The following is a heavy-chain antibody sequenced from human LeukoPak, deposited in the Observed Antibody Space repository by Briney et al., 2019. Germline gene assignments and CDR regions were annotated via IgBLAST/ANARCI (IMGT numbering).Heavy chain of an antibody. CDR1: GGSIRSNNYF. V-gene: IGHV4-39*01. CDR3: ARQRGLSSSWEIEYYFDY. CDR2: VYYSGST. J-gene: IGHJ4*02. Sequence: SETLSLTCTVSGGSIRSNNYFWGWIRQPPGKGLEWIGSVYYSGSTYYNPSLKRRVTISVDTSKNQFSLKLNSVTAADTAVYYCARQRGLSSSWEIEYYFDYWGQGTLVTVSS. D-gene: IGHD6-13*01.